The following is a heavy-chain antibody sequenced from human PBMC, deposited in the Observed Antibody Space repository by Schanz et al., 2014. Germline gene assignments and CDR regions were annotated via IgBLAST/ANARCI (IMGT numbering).Heavy chain of an antibody. V-gene: IGHV3-7*01. Sequence: EAQLLESGGTLVQPGGSLRLSCAASGFTFTGHWMSWVRQAPGKGLEWVANIKEDGSKKYYVDSVRGRFTISRDNAKNSLYLQLNSLTAEDTAVYHCARDSRYCTGVDCKGDAFDLWGQGTLVTVSS. J-gene: IGHJ3*01. CDR3: ARDSRYCTGVDCKGDAFDL. CDR1: GFTFTGHW. CDR2: IKEDGSKK. D-gene: IGHD2-8*02.